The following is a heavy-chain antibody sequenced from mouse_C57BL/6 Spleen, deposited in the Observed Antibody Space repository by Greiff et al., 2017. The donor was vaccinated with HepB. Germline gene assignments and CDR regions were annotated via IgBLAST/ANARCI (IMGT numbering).Heavy chain of an antibody. D-gene: IGHD2-2*01. Sequence: VQLQQSGAELVKPGASVKISCKASGYAFSSYWMNWVKQRPGKGLEWIGQIYPGDGDTNYNGKFKGKATLTADKSSSTAYMQLSSLTSEDSAVYFCARWGYYGYDWYLDVWGTGTTVTVSS. CDR2: IYPGDGDT. CDR3: ARWGYYGYDWYLDV. CDR1: GYAFSSYW. J-gene: IGHJ1*03. V-gene: IGHV1-80*01.